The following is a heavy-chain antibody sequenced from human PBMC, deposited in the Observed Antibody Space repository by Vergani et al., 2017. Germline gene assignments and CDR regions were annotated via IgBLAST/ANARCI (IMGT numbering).Heavy chain of an antibody. D-gene: IGHD1-26*01. Sequence: QVQLVESAGGVVQPGGSLRLSCAASGFTFSNFGMHWIRQAPGKGLEWLAYIGKDGINTRYRDAVKGRFTVSRDNSKDILYLQMNSLRDEDTAVYYCAKDRPDAARWGSGSYQGGFDYWGQGTLVTVSS. CDR3: AKDRPDAARWGSGSYQGGFDY. V-gene: IGHV3-30*02. J-gene: IGHJ4*02. CDR1: GFTFSNFG. CDR2: IGKDGINT.